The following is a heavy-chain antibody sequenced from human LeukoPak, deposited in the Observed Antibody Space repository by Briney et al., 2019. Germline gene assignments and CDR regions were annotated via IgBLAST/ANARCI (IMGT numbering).Heavy chain of an antibody. V-gene: IGHV4-61*01. CDR1: GGSFSSGSYN. J-gene: IGHJ5*02. Sequence: SETLSLTCTVSGGSFSSGSYNWSWHRQPPGKGLEWIGYIYYSGSTKYNPSLKSRVTISVDTSKNQFSLKLTSVTAADTAVYYCARGFGDWGLSWFDPWGQGTLVTVSS. D-gene: IGHD3-10*01. CDR2: IYYSGST. CDR3: ARGFGDWGLSWFDP.